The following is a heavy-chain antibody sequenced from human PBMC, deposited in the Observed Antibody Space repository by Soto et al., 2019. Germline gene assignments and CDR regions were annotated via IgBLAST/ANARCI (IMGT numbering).Heavy chain of an antibody. CDR3: ARRTGLTGIDH. CDR1: GYSFTTHA. J-gene: IGHJ5*02. D-gene: IGHD1-1*01. Sequence: QVQLEQSGAEVKQPGASVEVSCQASGYSFTTHAIQWIRQAPGQGLEWLGWIHSGTGDTEYSERFQDRVRITRDTSANTVYIILSSLTSEDTAVYFCARRTGLTGIDHWGPGTLVTVSS. CDR2: IHSGTGDT. V-gene: IGHV1-3*04.